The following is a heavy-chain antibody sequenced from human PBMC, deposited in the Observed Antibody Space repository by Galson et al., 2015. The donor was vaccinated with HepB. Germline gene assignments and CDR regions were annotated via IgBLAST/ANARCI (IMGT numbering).Heavy chain of an antibody. CDR1: GFIFSGSA. CDR3: TRLGDLSGYSSS. J-gene: IGHJ4*02. D-gene: IGHD2-2*01. CDR2: IRSKASSHAT. Sequence: SLRLSCAASGFIFSGSAIHWVRQAPGKGPEWVGRIRSKASSHATAYAASLKGRFTISRDDSKNTAYLHMNSLKTEDTAVYYCTRLGDLSGYSSSWGQGTLVTVSS. V-gene: IGHV3-73*01.